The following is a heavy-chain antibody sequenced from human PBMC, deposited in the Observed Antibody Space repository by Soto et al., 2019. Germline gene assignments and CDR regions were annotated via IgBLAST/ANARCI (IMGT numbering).Heavy chain of an antibody. Sequence: QVQLVQSGPEVKEPGASVRLSCEASGYTFTGHYLYWVRQAPGQGLEWMGIINPSDGSTTYAQKLEGRVTMPRDTSTSSVYLELSSLRYEDTAVYYCVRGSKNWLWHFDLWGRGTLLTIAS. CDR1: GYTFTGHY. D-gene: IGHD4-4*01. J-gene: IGHJ2*01. CDR2: INPSDGST. V-gene: IGHV1-46*03. CDR3: VRGSKNWLWHFDL.